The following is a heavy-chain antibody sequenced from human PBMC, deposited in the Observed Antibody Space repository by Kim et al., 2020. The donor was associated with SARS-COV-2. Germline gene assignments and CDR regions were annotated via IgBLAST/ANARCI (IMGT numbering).Heavy chain of an antibody. Sequence: ASVKVSCKASGYTFTSYAMNWVRQAPGQGLEWMGWINTNTGNPTYAQGFTGRFVFSLDTSVSTAYLQISSLKAEDTAVYYCARDPRDTSFGVVIRLSSYYCGMDVWGQGTTVTVSS. CDR2: INTNTGNP. CDR1: GYTFTSYA. V-gene: IGHV7-4-1*02. J-gene: IGHJ6*02. D-gene: IGHD3-3*01. CDR3: ARDPRDTSFGVVIRLSSYYCGMDV.